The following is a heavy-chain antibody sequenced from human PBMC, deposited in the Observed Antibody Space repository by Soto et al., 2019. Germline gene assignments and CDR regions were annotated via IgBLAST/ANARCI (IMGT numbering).Heavy chain of an antibody. CDR3: ARYSSGWYAFDY. D-gene: IGHD6-19*01. Sequence: LRLSCAASGFTFSSYSMNWVRQAPGKGLEWVSSISSSSSYIYYADSVKGRFTISRDNAKNSLYLQMNSLRAEDTAVYYCARYSSGWYAFDYWGQGTLVTVSS. J-gene: IGHJ4*02. V-gene: IGHV3-21*01. CDR1: GFTFSSYS. CDR2: ISSSSSYI.